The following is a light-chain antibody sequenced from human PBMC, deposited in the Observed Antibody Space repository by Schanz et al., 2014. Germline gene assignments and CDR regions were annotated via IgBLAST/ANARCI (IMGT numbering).Light chain of an antibody. V-gene: IGKV3-20*01. CDR2: AAS. CDR3: QQDYNLPWT. CDR1: QSVRSRN. Sequence: EAVLTQSPGTLSLSPGERATLSCRASQSVRSRNLAWYQQKPGQAPRLLIYAASSRATGIPDRFSGAGSGTDFTLTISSLQPEDFAVYYCQQDYNLPWTFGQGTKVEIK. J-gene: IGKJ1*01.